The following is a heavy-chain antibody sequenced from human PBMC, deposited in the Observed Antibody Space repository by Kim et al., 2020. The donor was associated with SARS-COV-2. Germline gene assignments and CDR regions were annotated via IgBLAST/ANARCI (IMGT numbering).Heavy chain of an antibody. J-gene: IGHJ4*02. CDR1: GGSISSYY. CDR2: IYYSGST. CDR3: ARGGYSYGAGVFDY. Sequence: SETLSLTCTVSGGSISSYYWSWIRQPPGKGLEWIGYIYYSGSTNYNPSLKSRVTISVDTSKNQFSLKLSSVTAADTAVYYCARGGYSYGAGVFDYWVQGT. V-gene: IGHV4-59*08. D-gene: IGHD5-18*01.